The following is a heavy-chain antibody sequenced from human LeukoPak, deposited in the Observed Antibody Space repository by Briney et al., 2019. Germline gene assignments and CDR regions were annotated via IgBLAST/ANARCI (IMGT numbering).Heavy chain of an antibody. J-gene: IGHJ4*02. CDR1: GGSISSYY. V-gene: IGHV4-59*12. Sequence: SETLSLTCAVSGGSISSYYWSWIRQPPGKGLEWIGYIYYSGTTNYNPSLKSRVTISVDTSKNQFSLKLSSVTAADTAVYYCARSKGGPRWLQVFDYWGQGTLVTVSS. D-gene: IGHD5-24*01. CDR3: ARSKGGPRWLQVFDY. CDR2: IYYSGTT.